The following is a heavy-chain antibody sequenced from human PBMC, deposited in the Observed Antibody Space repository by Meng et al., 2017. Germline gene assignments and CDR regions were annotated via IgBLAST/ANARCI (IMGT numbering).Heavy chain of an antibody. CDR1: GYMFTSYT. J-gene: IGHJ5*02. Sequence: QVRVVQCGAEVEKPGASVKVSCKASGYMFTSYTIHWVRQAPGQSLAWMGWITSANGDEKYSQKFQGRLTLTRDTSASTAYLELSSLTFEDTAVYYCARGTGSSWFDPWGQGTLVTVSS. CDR3: ARGTGSSWFDP. D-gene: IGHD6-13*01. CDR2: ITSANGDE. V-gene: IGHV1-3*01.